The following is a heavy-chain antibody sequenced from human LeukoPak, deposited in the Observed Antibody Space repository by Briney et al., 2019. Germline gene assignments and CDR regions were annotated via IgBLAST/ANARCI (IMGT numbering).Heavy chain of an antibody. D-gene: IGHD6-6*01. CDR3: ARGGSIAARPIDY. J-gene: IGHJ4*02. Sequence: GGPQRLPCAPCGYPYNIYDVHWARQSPGGAVEYVSVISSNGGSTYYANSVKGRFTISRDNSKNTLFLQMGSLRAEDMAVYYCARGGSIAARPIDYWGQGTLVTVSS. CDR2: ISSNGGST. V-gene: IGHV3-64*01. CDR1: GYPYNIYD.